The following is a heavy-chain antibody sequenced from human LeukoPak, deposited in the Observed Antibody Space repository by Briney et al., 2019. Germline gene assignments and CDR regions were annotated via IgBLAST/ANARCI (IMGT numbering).Heavy chain of an antibody. CDR1: GGSISSHY. Sequence: SETLSLTCTVSGGSISSHYWSWIRQPPGKGLEWIGYIYYSGSTNYNPSLKSRVTISVDTSKNQFSLKLSSVTAADTAVYYCARGRYSSSWYEGVWFDPWGQGTLVNVSS. CDR2: IYYSGST. CDR3: ARGRYSSSWYEGVWFDP. V-gene: IGHV4-59*11. D-gene: IGHD6-13*01. J-gene: IGHJ5*02.